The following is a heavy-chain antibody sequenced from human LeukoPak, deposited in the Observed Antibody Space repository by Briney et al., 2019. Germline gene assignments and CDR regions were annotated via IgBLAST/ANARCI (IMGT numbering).Heavy chain of an antibody. D-gene: IGHD2-2*01. CDR2: ISSRGSTI. J-gene: IGHJ4*02. Sequence: GGSLRLSCAASGFTFSSYEMNWVRQAPGKRLEWVSYISSRGSTIHYADSVMGRFTISRDNAKNSLYLQMNSLRPEDTAVYYCARDLSTGPADYCFDSWGQGTLVTVSS. CDR3: ARDLSTGPADYCFDS. V-gene: IGHV3-48*03. CDR1: GFTFSSYE.